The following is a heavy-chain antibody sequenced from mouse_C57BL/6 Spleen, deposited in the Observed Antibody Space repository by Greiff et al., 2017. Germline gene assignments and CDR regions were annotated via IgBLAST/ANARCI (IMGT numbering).Heavy chain of an antibody. CDR1: GYTFTSYG. Sequence: EVQLQQSGAELVRPGSSVKMSCKTSGYTFTSYGINWVKQRPGQGLEWIGYIYIGSGYTEYNEKFKGKATLTSDTSSSTAYMQRSSLTSEDSAIYVCASASNYYDSSRDAMDYWGQGTSVTVSS. CDR3: ASASNYYDSSRDAMDY. V-gene: IGHV1-58*01. CDR2: IYIGSGYT. D-gene: IGHD1-1*01. J-gene: IGHJ4*01.